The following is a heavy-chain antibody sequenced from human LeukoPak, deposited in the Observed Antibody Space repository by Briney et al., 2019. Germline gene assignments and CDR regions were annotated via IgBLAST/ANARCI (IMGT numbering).Heavy chain of an antibody. CDR2: IYYNGST. Sequence: SQTLSLTCIVSGDSIINDGYYWSWIRQHPGKGLEWIGYIYYNGSTYYNPSLKSRVTISVDTPKNQFSLKLSSATAADTAIYYCAREDGGNWGSWFDPWGQGTLVTVSS. CDR3: AREDGGNWGSWFDP. V-gene: IGHV4-31*03. CDR1: GDSIINDGYY. J-gene: IGHJ5*02. D-gene: IGHD4-23*01.